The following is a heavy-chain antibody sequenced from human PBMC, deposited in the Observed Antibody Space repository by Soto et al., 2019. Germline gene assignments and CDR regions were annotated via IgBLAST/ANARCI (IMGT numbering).Heavy chain of an antibody. J-gene: IGHJ6*02. CDR1: GFTFSSYW. CDR2: IKADGTEK. V-gene: IGHV3-7*03. CDR3: VTAVRGYNANGDL. D-gene: IGHD5-12*01. Sequence: VQLLESGGDLVQPGGSLRLSCVGSGFTFSSYWMGWVRQTPGKGLEWVATIKADGTEKYYVDSVKGRFTFSRDNAKTSVYLEMNSLRAEDTAVYYCVTAVRGYNANGDLWGQGTTVTVSS.